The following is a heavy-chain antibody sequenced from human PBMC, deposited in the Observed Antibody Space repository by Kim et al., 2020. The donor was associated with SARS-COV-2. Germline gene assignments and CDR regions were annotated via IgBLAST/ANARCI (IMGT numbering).Heavy chain of an antibody. D-gene: IGHD5-12*01. CDR3: ARRPRDGYNYVDY. J-gene: IGHJ4*02. V-gene: IGHV3-30*03. Sequence: YSVDSVKGRFTSSRDNSKNTWYLQIDSLRTEDTAVYYCARRPRDGYNYVDYWGQGTLVTVSS.